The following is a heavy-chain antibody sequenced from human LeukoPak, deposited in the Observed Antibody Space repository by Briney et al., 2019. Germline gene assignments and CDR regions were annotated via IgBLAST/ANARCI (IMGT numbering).Heavy chain of an antibody. CDR1: GFTFSSYS. D-gene: IGHD3-10*01. Sequence: GGSLRLSCAASGFTFSSYSMNWVRQAPGKGLEWVSYISSSSSTIYYADSVKGRFTISRDNAKNSLYLQMNSLRAEDTAVYYCAKAQSNTIYYYYYGMDVWGQGTTVTVSS. CDR3: AKAQSNTIYYYYYGMDV. J-gene: IGHJ6*02. V-gene: IGHV3-48*01. CDR2: ISSSSSTI.